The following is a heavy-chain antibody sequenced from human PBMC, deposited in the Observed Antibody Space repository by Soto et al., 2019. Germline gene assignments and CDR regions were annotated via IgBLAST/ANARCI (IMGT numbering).Heavy chain of an antibody. CDR2: IDPSDSYT. CDR1: GYSFTSYW. V-gene: IGHV5-10-1*01. CDR3: ARHPRKTIAAAGLNY. J-gene: IGHJ4*02. D-gene: IGHD6-13*01. Sequence: GESLKISCKGSGYSFTSYWISWVRQMPGKGLEWMGRIDPSDSYTNYSPSFQGHVTISADKSISTAYLQWSSLKASDTAMYYCARHPRKTIAAAGLNYWGQGTLVTVSS.